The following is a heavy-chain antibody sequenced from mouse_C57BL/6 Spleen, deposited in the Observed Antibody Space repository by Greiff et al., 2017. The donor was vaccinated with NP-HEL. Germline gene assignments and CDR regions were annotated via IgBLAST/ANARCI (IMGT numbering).Heavy chain of an antibody. CDR3: TTRGGWYFDV. CDR1: GFNIKDDY. V-gene: IGHV14-4*01. J-gene: IGHJ1*03. CDR2: FDPENGDT. Sequence: VQLQQSGAELVRPGASVKLSCTASGFNIKDDYMHWVKQRPEQGLEWIGWFDPENGDTEYASKFQGKATITADTSSNTAYLQLSSLTSEDTAVYYCTTRGGWYFDVWGTGTTVTVSS.